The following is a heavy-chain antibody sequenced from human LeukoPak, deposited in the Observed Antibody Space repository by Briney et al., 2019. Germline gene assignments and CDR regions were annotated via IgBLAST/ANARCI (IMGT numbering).Heavy chain of an antibody. J-gene: IGHJ3*02. V-gene: IGHV4-38-2*02. CDR1: GYSISSGYY. D-gene: IGHD4-23*01. CDR2: IYHSGST. CDR3: ARRTVALLSDAFDI. Sequence: SETLSLTCTVSGYSISSGYYWGWIRQPPGKGLEWIGSIYHSGSTYYNPSLKSRVTISVDTSKNQFSLKLSSVTAADTAVYYCARRTVALLSDAFDIWGQGTMVTVSS.